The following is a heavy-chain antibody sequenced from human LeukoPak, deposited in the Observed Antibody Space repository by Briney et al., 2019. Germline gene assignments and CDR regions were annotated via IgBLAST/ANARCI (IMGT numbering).Heavy chain of an antibody. V-gene: IGHV3-73*01. CDR1: GFTFSGSA. Sequence: GGSLKLSCAASGFTFSGSAMHWVRQASGKGLEWVGRIRSKANSYATAYAASVKGRFTISRDDSKNTAYLQMNSLKTKDTAVYYCTRLGRGMWYWGQGTLVTVSS. CDR3: TRLGRGMWY. D-gene: IGHD3-10*01. J-gene: IGHJ4*02. CDR2: IRSKANSYAT.